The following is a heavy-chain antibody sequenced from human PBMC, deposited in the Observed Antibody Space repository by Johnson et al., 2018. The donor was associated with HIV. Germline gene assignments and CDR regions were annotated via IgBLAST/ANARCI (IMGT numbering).Heavy chain of an antibody. Sequence: VQLVESGGGVVQRGGSLRVSCAASGFTFSSYGLSWVRQPPGKGLEWVSGINWNGGSTDYAASVKGRFTISRDNAKHSLYLQMNSLRAEDTALYYCAREVEITMVQGVIIGDAFDIWGQGTMVTVSS. J-gene: IGHJ3*02. V-gene: IGHV3-20*04. CDR2: INWNGGST. D-gene: IGHD3-10*01. CDR3: AREVEITMVQGVIIGDAFDI. CDR1: GFTFSSYG.